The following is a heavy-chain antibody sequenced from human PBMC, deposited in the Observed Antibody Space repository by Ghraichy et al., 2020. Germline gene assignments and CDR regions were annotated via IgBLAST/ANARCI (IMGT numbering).Heavy chain of an antibody. Sequence: GGSLRLSCAAPGFTFSNYEMHWVRQTPGKGLEWVSAIGTGGDAHYAGSAKGRFTISRENAKNSLYLQMNSLRDGDTAVYYCAREKDDSLNEALDIWGQGTMVTVSS. V-gene: IGHV3-13*01. J-gene: IGHJ3*02. CDR2: IGTGGDA. CDR3: AREKDDSLNEALDI. CDR1: GFTFSNYE. D-gene: IGHD2-15*01.